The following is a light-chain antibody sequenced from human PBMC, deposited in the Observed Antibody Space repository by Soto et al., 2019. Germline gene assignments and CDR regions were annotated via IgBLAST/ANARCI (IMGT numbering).Light chain of an antibody. J-gene: IGKJ1*01. CDR3: LQHNNYPRT. CDR1: PGISNY. CDR2: AAS. Sequence: DIELPPSPSSLSASVGERSPITFRARPGISNYLGWYQPTPGKAPRRMISAASSWQSGVPSSFSGSGSGTEFTLTSRSPQPEDSATYLRLQHNNYPRTLGPRTK. V-gene: IGKV1-17*01.